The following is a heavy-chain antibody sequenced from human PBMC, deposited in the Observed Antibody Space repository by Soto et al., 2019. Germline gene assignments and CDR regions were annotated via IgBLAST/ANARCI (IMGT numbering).Heavy chain of an antibody. CDR3: AKQAAAGKYYSARDV. D-gene: IGHD6-25*01. Sequence: PGESLKISCKGSGYSFTSYWISWVRQMPGKGLEWMGRIDPSDSYINYSPSFQGHVTISGDKSINTTYLQWSSLKASDTAIYYCAKQAAAGKYYSARDVGGQGTRATVPS. V-gene: IGHV5-10-1*01. CDR2: IDPSDSYI. CDR1: GYSFTSYW. J-gene: IGHJ6*02.